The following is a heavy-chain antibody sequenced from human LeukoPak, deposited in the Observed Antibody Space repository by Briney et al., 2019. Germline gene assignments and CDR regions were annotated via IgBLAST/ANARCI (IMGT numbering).Heavy chain of an antibody. CDR1: GGSISGYH. Sequence: SETLSLTCIVSGGSISGYHWNWIRQPPGKGLEWIGCIYYSGTTYYNPSLKSRVTISLDTSKNQFSLKLDSVTAADTAVYYCARTSAFDIWGQGTMVTVSS. V-gene: IGHV4-59*01. CDR3: ARTSAFDI. CDR2: IYYSGTT. J-gene: IGHJ3*02.